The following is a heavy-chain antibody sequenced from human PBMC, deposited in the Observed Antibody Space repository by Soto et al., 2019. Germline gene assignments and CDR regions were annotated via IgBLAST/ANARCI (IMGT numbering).Heavy chain of an antibody. CDR3: AKDRGKIAVAGTEFDY. D-gene: IGHD6-19*01. V-gene: IGHV3-23*01. CDR2: ISGSGGST. Sequence: GSLRLSCAASGFTFSSYAMSWVRQAPGKGLEWVSAISGSGGSTYYADSVKGRFTISRDNSKNTLYLQMNSLRAEDTAVYYCAKDRGKIAVAGTEFDYWGQGTLVTVSS. J-gene: IGHJ4*02. CDR1: GFTFSSYA.